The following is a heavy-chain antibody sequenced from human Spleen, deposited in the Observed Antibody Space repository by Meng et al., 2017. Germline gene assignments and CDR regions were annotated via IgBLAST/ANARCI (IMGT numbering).Heavy chain of an antibody. CDR2: VSGSGGST. Sequence: GESLKISCAASGFTFSKHAMSWVRQAPGKGLEWVSAVSGSGGSTYHADSVKGRFTISRDNSKSTLYLQMNSLRAEDTAVYYCAKDANTYSSGWYLLFYYGMDVWGQGTTVTVSS. CDR3: AKDANTYSSGWYLLFYYGMDV. D-gene: IGHD6-13*01. V-gene: IGHV3-23*01. CDR1: GFTFSKHA. J-gene: IGHJ6*02.